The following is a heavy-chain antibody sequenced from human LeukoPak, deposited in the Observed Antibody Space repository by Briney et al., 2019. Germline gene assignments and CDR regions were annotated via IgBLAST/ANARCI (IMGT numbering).Heavy chain of an antibody. D-gene: IGHD3-10*01. CDR2: IKHYGSEK. J-gene: IGHJ6*02. V-gene: IGHV3-7*01. Sequence: GGSLRLSCVASGFTFSSYWMSWVRQAPGKGLEWVANIKHYGSEKYYVDSVKGRFTISRDNANNSLYLQVNSLRAEDTAVYYCAKDFRGVYYYGMDVWGQGTTVTVSS. CDR3: AKDFRGVYYYGMDV. CDR1: GFTFSSYW.